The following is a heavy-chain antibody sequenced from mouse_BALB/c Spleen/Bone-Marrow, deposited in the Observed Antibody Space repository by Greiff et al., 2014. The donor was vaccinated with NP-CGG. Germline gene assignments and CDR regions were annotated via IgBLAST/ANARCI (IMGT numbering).Heavy chain of an antibody. CDR1: GYTFTSYV. CDR3: ARKVWYYAMDY. CDR2: INHYNDGT. J-gene: IGHJ4*01. Sequence: EVKLVESGPELVKPGASVKMSCKASGYTFTSYVMHWVKQKPGQGLEWIGYINHYNDGTKYNEKFKGKATLTSDKSSSTAYMELSSLTSEDSAVYYCARKVWYYAMDYWGQGTSVTVSS. D-gene: IGHD2-10*02. V-gene: IGHV1-14*01.